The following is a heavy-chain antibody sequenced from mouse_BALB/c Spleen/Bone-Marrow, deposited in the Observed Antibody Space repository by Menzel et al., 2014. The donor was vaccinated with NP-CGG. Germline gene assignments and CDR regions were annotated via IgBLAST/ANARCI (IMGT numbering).Heavy chain of an antibody. V-gene: IGHV10-1*02. Sequence: EVKLMESGGGLVQPKGLLKLSCAASGFTFNTFATNWVRQAPGKGLEWVARIRSKSNNFATYYADSVKDRFTISRDDSQSMLYLQMNNLKTEDTATYYCVRGIYYYGSNYKNSALDYWGQGTSVTVSS. D-gene: IGHD1-1*01. CDR2: IRSKSNNFAT. CDR1: GFTFNTFA. CDR3: VRGIYYYGSNYKNSALDY. J-gene: IGHJ4*01.